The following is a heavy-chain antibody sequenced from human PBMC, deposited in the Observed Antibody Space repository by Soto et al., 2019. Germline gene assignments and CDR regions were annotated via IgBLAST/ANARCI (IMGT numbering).Heavy chain of an antibody. CDR2: IYYSGST. V-gene: IGHV4-59*01. CDR1: GGSISSYY. J-gene: IGHJ6*02. D-gene: IGHD6-6*01. CDR3: AREEYSRYYYGMDV. Sequence: SETLSLTCTVSGGSISSYYWSWIRQPPGKGLGWIGYIYYSGSTNYNPSLKSRVTISVDTSKNQFSLKLSSVTAADTAVYYCAREEYSRYYYGMDVWGQGTTVTVSS.